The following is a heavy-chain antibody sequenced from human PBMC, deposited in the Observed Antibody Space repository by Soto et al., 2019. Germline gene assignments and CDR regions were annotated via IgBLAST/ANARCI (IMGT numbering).Heavy chain of an antibody. Sequence: QVQLQQWGAGLLKPSETLSLTCTVYGGSFSGYYWSWIRQPPGKGLEWIGEINHSGSTNYNPSLKSRVTISVDTSKNQFSLKLSSVTAADTAVYYCARNSRFARYYDSSGYSPYRGQGTLVTVSS. V-gene: IGHV4-34*01. D-gene: IGHD3-22*01. CDR3: ARNSRFARYYDSSGYSPY. J-gene: IGHJ4*02. CDR2: INHSGST. CDR1: GGSFSGYY.